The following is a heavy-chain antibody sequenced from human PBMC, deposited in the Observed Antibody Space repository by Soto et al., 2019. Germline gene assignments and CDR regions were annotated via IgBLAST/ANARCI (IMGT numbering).Heavy chain of an antibody. CDR2: ISSSSYI. D-gene: IGHD6-13*01. CDR3: AQSAAAGPTRGDYYGMDV. CDR1: GFTFSSYS. J-gene: IGHJ6*02. V-gene: IGHV3-21*01. Sequence: GGSLRLSCAASGFTFSSYSMNWVRQAPGKGLEWVSSISSSSYIYYADSVKGRFTISRDNAKNSLYLQMNSLRAEDTAVYYCAQSAAAGPTRGDYYGMDVWGQGTTVTVSS.